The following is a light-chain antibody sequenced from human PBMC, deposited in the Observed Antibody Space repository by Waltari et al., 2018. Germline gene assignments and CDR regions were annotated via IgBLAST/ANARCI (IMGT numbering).Light chain of an antibody. J-gene: IGLJ2*01. Sequence: QSALPQPPSASGSPGQSVTISCTGTSSDVGGYNYVSWYQQHPGKAPKLMISEVTKRPSGVPDRFSGSKSGNTASLTVSGLQAEDEADYYCSSYAGSNNLVFGGGTKLTVL. CDR2: EVT. CDR3: SSYAGSNNLV. V-gene: IGLV2-8*01. CDR1: SSDVGGYNY.